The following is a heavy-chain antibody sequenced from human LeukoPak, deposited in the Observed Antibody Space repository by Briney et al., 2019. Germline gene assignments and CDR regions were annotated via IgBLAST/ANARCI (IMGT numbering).Heavy chain of an antibody. CDR2: INPNSGGT. J-gene: IGHJ5*02. D-gene: IGHD1-26*01. CDR3: ARDRVGATQYNWFDP. V-gene: IGHV1-2*02. CDR1: GYTFTNYY. Sequence: GASVKVSCKTSGYTFTNYYMHWVRQAPGQGLEWMGWINPNSGGTNYAQKFQGRVTMTRDTSISTAYMELSRLRSDDTAVYYCARDRVGATQYNWFDPWGQGTLVTVSS.